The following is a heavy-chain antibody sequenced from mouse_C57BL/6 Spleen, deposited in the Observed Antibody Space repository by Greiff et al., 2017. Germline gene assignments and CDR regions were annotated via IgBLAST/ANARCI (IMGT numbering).Heavy chain of an antibody. D-gene: IGHD1-1*01. J-gene: IGHJ4*01. CDR1: GYTFTSYW. CDR2: IDPSDSYT. V-gene: IGHV1-69*01. CDR3: ARRDYGSRFAMDY. Sequence: QVQLQQPGAELVMPGASVKLSCKASGYTFTSYWMHWVKQRPGQGLEWIGEIDPSDSYTNYNQKFKGKSTLTVDKSSSTAYMQLSSLTSEDSAVYYCARRDYGSRFAMDYRGKGTSVTVSS.